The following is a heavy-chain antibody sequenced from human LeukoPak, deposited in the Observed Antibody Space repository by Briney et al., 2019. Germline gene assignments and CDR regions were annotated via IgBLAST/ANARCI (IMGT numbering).Heavy chain of an antibody. CDR1: GYSFTSYW. D-gene: IGHD6-13*01. Sequence: PGESLKISCKGSGYSFTSYWIGWVRQMPGKGLEWMGIIYPGDSDTRYSPSFQGQVTISADKSISTAYLQWSSLKASDTAMYYCARHAHINRPGIAAAGAPTDYWGQGTLVTVSS. CDR3: ARHAHINRPGIAAAGAPTDY. CDR2: IYPGDSDT. V-gene: IGHV5-51*01. J-gene: IGHJ4*02.